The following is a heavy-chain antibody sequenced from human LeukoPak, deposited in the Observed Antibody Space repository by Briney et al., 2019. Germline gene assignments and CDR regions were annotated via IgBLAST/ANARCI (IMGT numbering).Heavy chain of an antibody. Sequence: SETLSLTCTVSGGSISSGYYWGWIRQPPGKGLEWIGSIYHSGSTYYNPSLKSRVTISVDTSKNQFSLKLSSVTAADTAVYYCASSSGSYSFDYWGQGTLVTVSS. CDR1: GGSISSGYY. J-gene: IGHJ4*02. CDR2: IYHSGST. V-gene: IGHV4-38-2*02. D-gene: IGHD1-26*01. CDR3: ASSSGSYSFDY.